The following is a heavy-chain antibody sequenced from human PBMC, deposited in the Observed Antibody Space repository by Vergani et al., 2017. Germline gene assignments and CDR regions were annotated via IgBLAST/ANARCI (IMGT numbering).Heavy chain of an antibody. CDR3: ARDSDYGDYGYFDY. CDR1: GFTFSSYA. J-gene: IGHJ4*02. V-gene: IGHV3-23*01. D-gene: IGHD4-17*01. CDR2: ISGSGGGT. Sequence: EVQLLESGGGLVQPGGSLRLSCAASGFTFSSYAMSWVRQAPGKGLEWVSGISGSGGGTYYADSVKGRFTISRDKSKNTLYLQMTSLRAEDTAVYYCARDSDYGDYGYFDYWGQGTLVTVSS.